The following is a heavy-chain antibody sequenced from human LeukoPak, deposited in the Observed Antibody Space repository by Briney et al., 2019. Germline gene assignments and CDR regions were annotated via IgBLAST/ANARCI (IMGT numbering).Heavy chain of an antibody. CDR3: SRLRGYSYGYADY. Sequence: GGSLRLSCAASGFSVNTDHMNWVRQAPGKGLEWVSYISNSGSTIDHADSVKGRFTISRDNAKNSLYLQMDSLRAEDTAVYYCSRLRGYSYGYADYWGQGTLVTVSS. J-gene: IGHJ4*02. D-gene: IGHD5-18*01. CDR1: GFSVNTDH. CDR2: ISNSGSTI. V-gene: IGHV3-48*04.